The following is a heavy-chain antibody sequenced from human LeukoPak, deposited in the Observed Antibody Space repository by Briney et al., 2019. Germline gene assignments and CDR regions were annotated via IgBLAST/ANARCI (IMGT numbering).Heavy chain of an antibody. CDR2: ISSSSSYI. CDR3: ARDNSGKTGPFDY. J-gene: IGHJ4*02. CDR1: GFTFSSYS. Sequence: GGSLRLSCAASGFTFSSYSMNWVRQAPGKGLEWVSSISSSSSYIYYADSVKGRFTISRDNAKNSLYLQMNSLRAEDTAVYYCARDNSGKTGPFDYWGQGTLVTVSS. D-gene: IGHD6-25*01. V-gene: IGHV3-21*01.